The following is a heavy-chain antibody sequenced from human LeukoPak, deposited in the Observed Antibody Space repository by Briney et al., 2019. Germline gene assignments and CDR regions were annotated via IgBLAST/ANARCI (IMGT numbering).Heavy chain of an antibody. CDR3: ARANFWSGNYYYYYGMDV. Sequence: KASETLSLTCAVSGGSISSSNWWSWIRQPPGKGLEWIGNIYYGGSTNYNPSLKSRVTISVDTSKNQFSLKLSSVTAADTAVYYCARANFWSGNYYYYYGMDVWGQGTTVTVSS. CDR2: IYYGGST. V-gene: IGHV4-61*01. D-gene: IGHD3-3*01. CDR1: GGSISSSNW. J-gene: IGHJ6*02.